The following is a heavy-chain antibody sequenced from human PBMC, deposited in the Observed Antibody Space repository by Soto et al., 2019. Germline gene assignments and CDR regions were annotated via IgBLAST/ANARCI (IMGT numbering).Heavy chain of an antibody. V-gene: IGHV4-39*01. D-gene: IGHD3-22*01. CDR1: GGSISSYTYY. Sequence: QLQLQESGPGVVKPSETLSLTCTVSGGSISSYTYYWGWIRQPPGKGLEWIASIYYSGSTYYNPSLKFRFSLSIYTSKNEFSLELSSVTAADTAVYYCAGPPYDSRCYYSYLHQNPFDIWGQGTMVTVSS. J-gene: IGHJ3*02. CDR3: AGPPYDSRCYYSYLHQNPFDI. CDR2: IYYSGST.